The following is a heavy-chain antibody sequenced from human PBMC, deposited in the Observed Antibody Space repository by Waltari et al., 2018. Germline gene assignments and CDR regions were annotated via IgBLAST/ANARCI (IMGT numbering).Heavy chain of an antibody. D-gene: IGHD2-21*01. Sequence: QVQLVQSGAEVKEPGSSVKVSCKASGGTFNSYAISWVRQAPGQGLECMGGIIPMFGSTNYVQKFQGRVTITADESTGTVFMELSSLRSEDTAVYYCARGGLGGDQVSFYLYMDVWGKGTTVTVSS. CDR2: IIPMFGST. CDR3: ARGGLGGDQVSFYLYMDV. V-gene: IGHV1-69*12. J-gene: IGHJ6*03. CDR1: GGTFNSYA.